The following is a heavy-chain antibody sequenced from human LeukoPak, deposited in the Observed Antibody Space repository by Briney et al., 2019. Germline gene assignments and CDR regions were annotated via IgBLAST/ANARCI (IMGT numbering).Heavy chain of an antibody. CDR3: ARDIKTEVTPIDY. Sequence: ASVKVSCKASGYTFTGYYMHWVRQAPGQGLEWMGWINPNSGGTNYAQKFQGRVTMTRDTSISTAYMEPSRLRSDDTIVYYCARDIKTEVTPIDYWGQGTLVTVSS. J-gene: IGHJ4*02. CDR1: GYTFTGYY. CDR2: INPNSGGT. V-gene: IGHV1-2*02. D-gene: IGHD2-21*02.